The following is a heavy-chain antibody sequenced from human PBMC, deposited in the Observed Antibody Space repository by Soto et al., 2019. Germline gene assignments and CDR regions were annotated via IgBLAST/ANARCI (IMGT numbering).Heavy chain of an antibody. CDR1: GYTFTSDD. CDR2: MNPNSGNT. D-gene: IGHD2-15*01. V-gene: IGHV1-8*01. CDR3: ATTTDCSGGSCYSNDAFDI. J-gene: IGHJ3*02. Sequence: QVQLVQSGAEVKKPGASVKVSCKASGYTFTSDDINWVRQATGQGLEWMGWMNPNSGNTGYAQKFQGRVTMTRNTSISKAYMELSSLRSEDTAVYYCATTTDCSGGSCYSNDAFDIWGQGTMVTVSS.